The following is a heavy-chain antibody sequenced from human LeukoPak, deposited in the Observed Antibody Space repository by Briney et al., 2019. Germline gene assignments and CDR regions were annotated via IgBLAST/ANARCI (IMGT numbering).Heavy chain of an antibody. J-gene: IGHJ4*02. CDR2: INHSGST. V-gene: IGHV4-34*01. D-gene: IGHD3-10*01. CDR1: GGSFSGYY. CDR3: ARASSTMVRGVILRDRFDY. Sequence: KASETLSLTCAVYGGSFSGYYWSWIRQPPGKGLEWIGEINHSGSTNYNPSLKSGVTISVDTSKNQFSLKLSSVTAADTAVYYCARASSTMVRGVILRDRFDYWGQGTLVTVSS.